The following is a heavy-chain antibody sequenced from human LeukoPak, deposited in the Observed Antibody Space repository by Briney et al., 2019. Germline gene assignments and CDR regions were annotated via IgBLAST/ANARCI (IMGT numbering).Heavy chain of an antibody. CDR2: IYYSGST. D-gene: IGHD2-2*01. J-gene: IGHJ4*02. V-gene: IGHV4-31*03. CDR1: GGSISSGRYY. Sequence: SQTLSLTCTVSGGSISSGRYYWSWIRQHPGKGLEWIGYIYYSGSTYYNPSLKSRVTISVDTSKNQFSLKLSSVTAADTAVYYCARVVPAAMLGRGYYFDYWGQGTLVTVSS. CDR3: ARVVPAAMLGRGYYFDY.